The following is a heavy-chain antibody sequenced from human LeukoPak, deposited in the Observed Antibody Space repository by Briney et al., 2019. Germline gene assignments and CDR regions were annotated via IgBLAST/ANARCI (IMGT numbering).Heavy chain of an antibody. CDR3: ARDYSGSYYVLDS. D-gene: IGHD1-26*01. Sequence: GGSLRLSCAASGFTFSNYAMHWVRQAPGKGLEWVAVISYDGSNEYYADSVKGRFTISRDNSKNTLYLQMNSPRAEDTAVYYCARDYSGSYYVLDSWGQGTLVTVSS. J-gene: IGHJ4*02. CDR2: ISYDGSNE. V-gene: IGHV3-30-3*01. CDR1: GFTFSNYA.